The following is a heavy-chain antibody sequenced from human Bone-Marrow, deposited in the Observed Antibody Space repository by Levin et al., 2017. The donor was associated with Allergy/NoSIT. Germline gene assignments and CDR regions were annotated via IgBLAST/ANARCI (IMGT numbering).Heavy chain of an antibody. CDR1: GFTFDDYG. J-gene: IGHJ4*02. CDR2: INWNGASI. D-gene: IGHD3-10*01. Sequence: SCAASGFTFDDYGINWVRLAPGKGLEWVSGINWNGASIGYGDSVKGRFTISRDKYRKSVDLQMDNLRAEDSALYFCARDPGITMVRGASGSFFDYWGQGIQVTVTS. V-gene: IGHV3-20*04. CDR3: ARDPGITMVRGASGSFFDY.